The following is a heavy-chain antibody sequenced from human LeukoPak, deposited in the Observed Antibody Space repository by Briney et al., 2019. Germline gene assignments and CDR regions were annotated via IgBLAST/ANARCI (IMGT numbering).Heavy chain of an antibody. J-gene: IGHJ6*02. CDR1: GFTLSNYW. CDR3: ARVTAPAYYYYYGMDV. V-gene: IGHV3-74*01. CDR2: LNSDGSWT. D-gene: IGHD4-23*01. Sequence: GGSLRLSCAASGFTLSNYWMHWVRQVPGKGLVWVSHLNSDGSWTSYADSVKGRFTISKDTAKNSLYLQMNSLRAEDTAVYYCARVTAPAYYYYYGMDVWGQGTTVTVSS.